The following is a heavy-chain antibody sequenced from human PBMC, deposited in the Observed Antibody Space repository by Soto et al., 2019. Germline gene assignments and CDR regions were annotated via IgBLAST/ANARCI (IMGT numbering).Heavy chain of an antibody. D-gene: IGHD7-27*01. CDR2: INCYGGST. Sequence: GGSLRLSCAASGFTFGDYGMSWVRQAPGKGLEWVSGINCYGGSTGYADSVKGRFTISRDNAKNSLYLQMNSLRAEDTALDYCPRASTGEGHAFDIWGQGTMVTVSS. J-gene: IGHJ3*02. CDR1: GFTFGDYG. CDR3: PRASTGEGHAFDI. V-gene: IGHV3-20*04.